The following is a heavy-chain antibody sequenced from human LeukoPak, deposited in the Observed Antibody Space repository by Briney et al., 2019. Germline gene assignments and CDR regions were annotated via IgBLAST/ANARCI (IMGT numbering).Heavy chain of an antibody. CDR1: GGSFSGYY. CDR3: ARDTTVTTSPGFDY. J-gene: IGHJ4*02. Sequence: SETLSLTCAVYGGSFSGYYWSWIRQPPGKGLEWIGAINHSGSTNYNPSLKSRVTISVDTSKNQFSLKLSSVTAADTAVYYCARDTTVTTSPGFDYWGQGTLVTVSS. CDR2: INHSGST. D-gene: IGHD4-17*01. V-gene: IGHV4-34*01.